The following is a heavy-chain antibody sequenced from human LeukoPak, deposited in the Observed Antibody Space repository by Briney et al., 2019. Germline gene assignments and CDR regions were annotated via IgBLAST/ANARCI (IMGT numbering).Heavy chain of an antibody. V-gene: IGHV4-4*07. CDR2: IYTSGST. CDR3: ARVTTGTTSYLAHNWFDP. D-gene: IGHD1-1*01. Sequence: SETLSLTCTVSGGPISSYYWSWIRQPAGKGLEGIGRIYTSGSTNYNPSLKSRVTMSVDTSKNQFSLKLSSVTAADTAVYYCARVTTGTTSYLAHNWFDPWGQGTLVTVSS. J-gene: IGHJ5*02. CDR1: GGPISSYY.